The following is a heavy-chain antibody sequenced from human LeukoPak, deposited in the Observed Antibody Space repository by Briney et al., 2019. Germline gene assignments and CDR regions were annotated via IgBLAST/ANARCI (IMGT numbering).Heavy chain of an antibody. CDR2: INPNSGGS. CDR3: ARGAMVRGVIKNWFDP. J-gene: IGHJ5*02. CDR1: GYTFTGYY. Sequence: ASVKVSCKASGYTFTGYYMHWVRQAPGQGLEWMGWINPNSGGSNYAQKFQGRVTMTRDTSISTAYMELSSLRSEDTAVYYCARGAMVRGVIKNWFDPWGQGTLVTVSS. D-gene: IGHD3-10*01. V-gene: IGHV1-2*02.